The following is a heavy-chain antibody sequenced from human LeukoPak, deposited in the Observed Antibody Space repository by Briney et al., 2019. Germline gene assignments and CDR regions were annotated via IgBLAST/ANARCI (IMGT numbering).Heavy chain of an antibody. CDR2: INHSGST. V-gene: IGHV4-34*01. Sequence: SETLSLTCAVYGGSFSGYYWSWIRQPPGKGLEWIGEINHSGSTNYNPSLKSRVTISVDTSKNQFSLKLSSVTAADTAVYYCARVGRIVAGWDYWGQGTLVTVSS. D-gene: IGHD2-15*01. J-gene: IGHJ4*02. CDR1: GGSFSGYY. CDR3: ARVGRIVAGWDY.